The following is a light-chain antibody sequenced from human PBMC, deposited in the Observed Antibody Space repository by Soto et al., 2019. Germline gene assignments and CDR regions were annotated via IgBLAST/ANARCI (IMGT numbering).Light chain of an antibody. V-gene: IGKV3-20*01. CDR1: QSVSSRN. CDR2: GAS. Sequence: EIVLTQSPGTLSLSPRERATLSCRASQSVSSRNLAWYQQKPGQAPRLLIYGASSRAHGIPDRFSGSGSVTDFTLTINRLEPVDFAVYYCQQYSDLPYTFGQGTKLEVK. CDR3: QQYSDLPYT. J-gene: IGKJ2*01.